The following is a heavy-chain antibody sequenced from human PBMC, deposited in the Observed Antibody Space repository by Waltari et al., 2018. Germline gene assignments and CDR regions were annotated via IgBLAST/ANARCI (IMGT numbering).Heavy chain of an antibody. J-gene: IGHJ4*01. Sequence: EVHLVESGGGLVQPGGSLRISCAASGFTFSFYWMTWVRQAPGKGLEWVANRKGDGTEKNYVDSVKGRFTISRDNAHNSLYLQMNTLTAEDTAVYYCARDYYGETWIQHRTSPVGIDY. CDR2: RKGDGTEK. V-gene: IGHV3-7*01. CDR1: GFTFSFYW. D-gene: IGHD5-18*01. CDR3: ARDYYGETWIQHRTSPVGIDY.